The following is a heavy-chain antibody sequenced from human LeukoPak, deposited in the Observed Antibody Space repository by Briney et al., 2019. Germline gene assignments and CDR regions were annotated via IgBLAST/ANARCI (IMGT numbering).Heavy chain of an antibody. Sequence: SETLSLTCTVSGGSISSYYWSWIRQPPGKGLEWIGEINHSGSTNYNPSLKSRVTISVDTSKNQFSLKLSSVTAADTAVYYCASSAAAAGGGYYYYYGMDVWGQGTTVTVSS. CDR3: ASSAAAAGGGYYYYYGMDV. V-gene: IGHV4-34*01. CDR2: INHSGST. D-gene: IGHD6-13*01. CDR1: GGSISSYY. J-gene: IGHJ6*02.